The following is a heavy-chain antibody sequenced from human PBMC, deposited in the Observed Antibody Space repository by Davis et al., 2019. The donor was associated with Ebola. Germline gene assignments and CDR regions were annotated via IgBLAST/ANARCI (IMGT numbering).Heavy chain of an antibody. J-gene: IGHJ5*02. V-gene: IGHV1-2*06. CDR3: ATPGEFIAVAGTGAGWFDP. D-gene: IGHD6-19*01. CDR1: GYTFTSYA. CDR2: INPNSGGT. Sequence: ASVKVSCKASGYTFTSYAMNWVRQAPGQGLEWMGRINPNSGGTNYAQKFQGRVTMTRDTSISTAYMELSRLRSDDTAVYYCATPGEFIAVAGTGAGWFDPWGQGTLVTVSS.